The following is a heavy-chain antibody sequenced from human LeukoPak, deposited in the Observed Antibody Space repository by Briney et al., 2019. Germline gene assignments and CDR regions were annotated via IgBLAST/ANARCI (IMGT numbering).Heavy chain of an antibody. CDR2: ISYSGST. V-gene: IGHV4-59*01. CDR3: ARERQYYDSFLRRSNWFDP. Sequence: SETLSLTCTVSGVSISSYYWSWIRPPPGKGLEWIGYISYSGSTNYNPSLKSRVTISVDTSKNQFSLKLSSVTAADTAVYYCARERQYYDSFLRRSNWFDPWGQGTLVTVSS. CDR1: GVSISSYY. J-gene: IGHJ5*02. D-gene: IGHD3-22*01.